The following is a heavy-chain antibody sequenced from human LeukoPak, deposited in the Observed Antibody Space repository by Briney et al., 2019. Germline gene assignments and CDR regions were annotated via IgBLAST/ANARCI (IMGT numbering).Heavy chain of an antibody. CDR2: IYYSGST. V-gene: IGHV4-39*01. CDR1: GGSISSSNYY. J-gene: IGHJ5*02. CDR3: ARPLSRLSWLDP. Sequence: SETLSLTCTVSGGSISSSNYYWGWIRQPPGKALEWIGSIYYSGSTYYNPSLKSRVTISVDTSKNQFSLKLRSVTAADTAVYYCARPLSRLSWLDPWGQGTLVTVSS. D-gene: IGHD2-21*01.